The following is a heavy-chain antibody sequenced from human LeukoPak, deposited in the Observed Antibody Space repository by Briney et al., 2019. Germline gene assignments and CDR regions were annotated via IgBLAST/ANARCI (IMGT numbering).Heavy chain of an antibody. Sequence: GGSLRLSCAASGFTFSSYGMHWVRQAPGKGLEWVAFIRYDGSNKYYADSVKGRFTISRDNSKNTLYLQMNSLRAEDTAVYYCAPIAAAGTGRYMDVWGKGTTVTVSS. CDR3: APIAAAGTGRYMDV. CDR1: GFTFSSYG. V-gene: IGHV3-30*02. D-gene: IGHD6-13*01. CDR2: IRYDGSNK. J-gene: IGHJ6*03.